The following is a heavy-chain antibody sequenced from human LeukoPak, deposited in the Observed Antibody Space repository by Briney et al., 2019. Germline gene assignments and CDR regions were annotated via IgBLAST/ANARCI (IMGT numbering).Heavy chain of an antibody. CDR3: ARARKYYDILTGYPYYYYYYYMDV. D-gene: IGHD3-9*01. CDR2: IYYSGGT. CDR1: GGSISSSSYY. Sequence: SETLSLTCTVSGGSISSSSYYWGWIRQPPGKGLEWIGSIYYSGGTYYNPSLKSRVTISVDTSKNQFSLKLSSVTAADTAVYYCARARKYYDILTGYPYYYYYYYMDVWGKGTTVTVSS. J-gene: IGHJ6*03. V-gene: IGHV4-39*07.